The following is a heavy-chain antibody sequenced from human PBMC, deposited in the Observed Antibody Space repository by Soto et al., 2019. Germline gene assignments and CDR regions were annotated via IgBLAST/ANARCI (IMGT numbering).Heavy chain of an antibody. J-gene: IGHJ6*02. Sequence: ASVKVSCKASGYTFTGYYMHWVRQAPGQGLEWMGWINPNSGGTNYAQKFQGWVTMTRDTSISTAYMELSRLRSDDTAVYYCARDPGSSFWSGSYGMDVWGQGTTVTVSS. CDR3: ARDPGSSFWSGSYGMDV. CDR1: GYTFTGYY. V-gene: IGHV1-2*04. D-gene: IGHD3-3*01. CDR2: INPNSGGT.